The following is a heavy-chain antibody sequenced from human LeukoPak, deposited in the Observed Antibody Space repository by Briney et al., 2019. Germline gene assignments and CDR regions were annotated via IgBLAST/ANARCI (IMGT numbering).Heavy chain of an antibody. CDR1: GGSISSSSYY. Sequence: PSETLSLTCTVSGGSISSSSYYWGWIRQPPGKGLEWIGSIYYSGSTYYNPSLKSRVTISVDTSKNQFSLKLSSVTAADTAVYYCAKAGYSSSWFHPVRPLHFDYWGQGTLVTVSS. V-gene: IGHV4-39*07. J-gene: IGHJ4*02. D-gene: IGHD6-13*01. CDR3: AKAGYSSSWFHPVRPLHFDY. CDR2: IYYSGST.